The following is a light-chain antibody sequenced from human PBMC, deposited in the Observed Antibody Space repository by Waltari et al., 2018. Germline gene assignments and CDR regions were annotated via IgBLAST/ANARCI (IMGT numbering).Light chain of an antibody. CDR3: QTGGHGTWV. V-gene: IGLV4-69*01. CDR1: SGHSSNV. J-gene: IGLJ3*02. Sequence: QLVLTQSPSASASLGASIKLTCTLSSGHSSNVIAWLQQQPEKGPRFLMKVNSDGSHRKGDEIPDRFSGSSSGSERYLSISSLQSEDEADYFCQTGGHGTWVFGG. CDR2: VNSDGSH.